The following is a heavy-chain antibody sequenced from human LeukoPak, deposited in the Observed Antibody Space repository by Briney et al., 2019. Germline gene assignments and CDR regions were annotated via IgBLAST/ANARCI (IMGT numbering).Heavy chain of an antibody. Sequence: PSETLSLTCTVSGGSISSYYWSWIRQPPGKGLEWIGCIYYSGSTNYNPSLKSRVTISVDTSKNQFSLKLSSVTAADTAVYYCASMDSSGWPFDYWGQGTLVTVSS. V-gene: IGHV4-59*01. CDR3: ASMDSSGWPFDY. J-gene: IGHJ4*02. D-gene: IGHD6-19*01. CDR1: GGSISSYY. CDR2: IYYSGST.